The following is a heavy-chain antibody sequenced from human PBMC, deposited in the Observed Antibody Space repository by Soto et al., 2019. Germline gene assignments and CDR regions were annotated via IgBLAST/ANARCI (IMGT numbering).Heavy chain of an antibody. J-gene: IGHJ4*02. Sequence: GGSLRLSCAASGFTFSSYWMHWVRQAPGKGLVWVSRINPDGSATNYADSVKGRFTISRDNAKNTLYLQMDSLRAEDTAVFYCGRGGSDSPMAPGYWGQGTLVTV. CDR3: GRGGSDSPMAPGY. D-gene: IGHD5-18*01. V-gene: IGHV3-74*01. CDR2: INPDGSAT. CDR1: GFTFSSYW.